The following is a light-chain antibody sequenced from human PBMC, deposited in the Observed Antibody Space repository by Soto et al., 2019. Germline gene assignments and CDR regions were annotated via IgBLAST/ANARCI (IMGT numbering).Light chain of an antibody. CDR1: SSDVGRYNR. V-gene: IGLV2-18*02. CDR3: QSYDSSLSGYV. CDR2: EVS. Sequence: QSVLTQPPSVSGSPGQSVTISCTGTSSDVGRYNRVSWYQQPPGTAPKLMIYEVSNRPSGVPDRFSGSKSGTSASLAITGLQAEDEADYYCQSYDSSLSGYVFGTGTKVTVL. J-gene: IGLJ1*01.